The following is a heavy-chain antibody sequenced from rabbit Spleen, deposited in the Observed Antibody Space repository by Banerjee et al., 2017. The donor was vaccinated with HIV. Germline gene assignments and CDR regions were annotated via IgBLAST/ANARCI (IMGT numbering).Heavy chain of an antibody. CDR2: INMITSKS. J-gene: IGHJ4*01. Sequence: QEQLVESGGDLVKPGASLTLTCIASGVSFSDKDVMCWVRQAPGKGLEWIACINMITSKSVYASWAKGQFTGSKTSSTTVTLQMTSLTAADTATYFCARDGDDAGYDFNLWGPGTLVTVS. CDR3: ARDGDDAGYDFNL. CDR1: GVSFSDKDV. D-gene: IGHD3-1*01. V-gene: IGHV1S45*01.